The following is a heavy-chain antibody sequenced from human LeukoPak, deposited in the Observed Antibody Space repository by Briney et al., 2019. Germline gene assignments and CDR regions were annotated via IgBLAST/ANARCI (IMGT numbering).Heavy chain of an antibody. V-gene: IGHV4-61*01. CDR1: GGSIRSTTHY. D-gene: IGHD6-13*01. Sequence: SETLSLTCTVSGGSIRSTTHYWTWIRQPPGKGLEWIAYIYQSGTANHNPSLRSRVTISLDTSKNQFSLKLSSVTAADTAVYYCARFQYSSSWYPAFDIWGQGTMVTVSS. J-gene: IGHJ3*02. CDR2: IYQSGTA. CDR3: ARFQYSSSWYPAFDI.